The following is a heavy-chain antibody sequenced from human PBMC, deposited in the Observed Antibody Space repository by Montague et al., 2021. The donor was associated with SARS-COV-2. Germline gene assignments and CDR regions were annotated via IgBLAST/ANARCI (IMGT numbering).Heavy chain of an antibody. J-gene: IGHJ6*02. CDR2: IYTSGST. CDR3: ARDLIVYDYVWGSYRPYGMDV. D-gene: IGHD3-16*02. Sequence: SETLSLTCTVSGGSISSYYRSWIRQPAGKGLEWIGRIYTSGSTNYNPSLKSRVTMSVDTSKNQFSLKLSSVTAADTAVYYCARDLIVYDYVWGSYRPYGMDVWGQGTTVTVSS. CDR1: GGSISSYY. V-gene: IGHV4-4*07.